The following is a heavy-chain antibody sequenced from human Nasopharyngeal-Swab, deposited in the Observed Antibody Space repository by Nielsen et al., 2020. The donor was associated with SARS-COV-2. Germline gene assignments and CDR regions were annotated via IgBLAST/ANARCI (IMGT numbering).Heavy chain of an antibody. J-gene: IGHJ6*03. V-gene: IGHV4-59*01. CDR3: ARFGGYYYYYMDV. D-gene: IGHD3-3*01. Sequence: WIRRPPGKGLEWIGYIYYGGSTNYNPSLKSRVTISVDTSKNQFSLKLSSVTAADTAVYYCARFGGYYYYYMDVWGKGTTVTVSS. CDR2: IYYGGST.